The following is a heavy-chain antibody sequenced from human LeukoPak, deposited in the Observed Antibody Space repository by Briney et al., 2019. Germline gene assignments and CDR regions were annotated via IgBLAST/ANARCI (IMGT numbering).Heavy chain of an antibody. D-gene: IGHD2-2*01. CDR2: IYNSWST. V-gene: IGHV4-39*01. CDR3: ARNITSLIPAGYFDY. Sequence: KPSETLSLTCAVSGDSITDNNYYLAWIRQPPGKGLEWIGSIYNSWSTSYNPSLKSRVAMSVDTSKNQFSLRLSSVTAADTAVYYCARNITSLIPAGYFDYWGQGTLVAVSS. CDR1: GDSITDNNYY. J-gene: IGHJ4*02.